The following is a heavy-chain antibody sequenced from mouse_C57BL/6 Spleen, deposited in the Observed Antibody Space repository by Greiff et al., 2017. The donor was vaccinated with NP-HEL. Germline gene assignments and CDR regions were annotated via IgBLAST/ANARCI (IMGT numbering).Heavy chain of an antibody. CDR2: IYPGDGDT. CDR1: GYAFSSYW. V-gene: IGHV1-80*01. D-gene: IGHD4-1*01. J-gene: IGHJ2*01. Sequence: QVQLKESGAELVKPGASVKISCKASGYAFSSYWMNWVKQRPGKGLEWIGQIYPGDGDTNYNGKFKGKATLTADKSSSTAYMQPSSLTSEDSAVYFCARSPNRDFDYWDQGTTLTVSS. CDR3: ARSPNRDFDY.